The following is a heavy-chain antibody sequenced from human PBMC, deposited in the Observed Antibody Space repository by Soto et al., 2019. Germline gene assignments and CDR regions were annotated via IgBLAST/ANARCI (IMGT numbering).Heavy chain of an antibody. V-gene: IGHV4-30-4*01. D-gene: IGHD6-19*01. Sequence: PSEPLSLTCTVSGGSISSGDYYWSWIRQPPGAGLEWIAYIYYSGSTYYNPSLNSRVTMSVDTSMNQISLKLISATAADPAVYYFAKFPAGITVAWYLQYWGQGSLVTVSS. CDR3: AKFPAGITVAWYLQY. CDR1: GGSISSGDYY. CDR2: IYYSGST. J-gene: IGHJ1*01.